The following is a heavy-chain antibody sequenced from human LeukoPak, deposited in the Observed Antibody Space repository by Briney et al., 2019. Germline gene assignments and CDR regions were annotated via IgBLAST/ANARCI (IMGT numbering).Heavy chain of an antibody. CDR2: ISGSGGST. Sequence: QAGGSLRLSRAASGFTFSSYAMSWVRQAPGKGLEWVSAISGSGGSTYYADSVKGRFTISRDNSKNTLYLQMNSLRAEDTAVYYCAKDLHPRSSGWYMWPFDYWGQGTLVTVSS. CDR1: GFTFSSYA. CDR3: AKDLHPRSSGWYMWPFDY. J-gene: IGHJ4*02. D-gene: IGHD6-19*01. V-gene: IGHV3-23*01.